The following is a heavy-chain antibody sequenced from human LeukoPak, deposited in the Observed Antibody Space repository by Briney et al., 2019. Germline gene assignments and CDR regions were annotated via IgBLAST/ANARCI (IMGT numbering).Heavy chain of an antibody. CDR3: ARDGYNRRFDY. Sequence: GGSLRLSCAASGFTFSDYSLSWVRQAPGKGLEWISYISLTRTTYYAHSVKGRFTISRDNVKNSLYLQMNGLRAEDTAMYYCARDGYNRRFDYWGQGTLVTVSS. CDR1: GFTFSDYS. D-gene: IGHD5-24*01. V-gene: IGHV3-48*01. CDR2: ISLTRTT. J-gene: IGHJ4*02.